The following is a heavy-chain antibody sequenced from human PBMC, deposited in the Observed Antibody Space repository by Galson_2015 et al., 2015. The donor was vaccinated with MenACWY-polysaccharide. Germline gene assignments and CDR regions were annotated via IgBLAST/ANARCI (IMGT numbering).Heavy chain of an antibody. CDR1: GGSISSSGYY. CDR3: ARHHMTTVVTTTFDI. V-gene: IGHV4-39*01. Sequence: SETLSLTCSVSGGSISSSGYYWGWIRQPPGKGLEWIGSMYYSGSTYFNPSLKSRVTMSVDTSKNQFSLKVSSVTAADTAVYYCARHHMTTVVTTTFDIWGQGTLVTVSS. CDR2: MYYSGST. D-gene: IGHD4-23*01. J-gene: IGHJ4*02.